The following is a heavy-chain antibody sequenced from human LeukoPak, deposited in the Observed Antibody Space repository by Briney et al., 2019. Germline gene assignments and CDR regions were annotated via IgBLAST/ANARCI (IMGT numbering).Heavy chain of an antibody. CDR1: SGSFSNYF. CDR3: ARAPFFYDGSGPT. CDR2: INHSGNT. D-gene: IGHD3-22*01. V-gene: IGHV4-34*01. J-gene: IGHJ5*02. Sequence: SETLSLTCAVYSGSFSNYFWSWIRQPPGKGLEWIEEINHSGNTNYNPSLKSRVTISVDTSKNQFSLMLSSVTAADTAVYYCARAPFFYDGSGPTWGQGTLVTVSS.